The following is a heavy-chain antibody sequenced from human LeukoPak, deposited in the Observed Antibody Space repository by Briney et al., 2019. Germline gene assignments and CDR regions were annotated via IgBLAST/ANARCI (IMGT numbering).Heavy chain of an antibody. CDR2: IYYSGST. CDR3: ARAPMVRGVINWPFDY. V-gene: IGHV4-59*01. J-gene: IGHJ4*02. Sequence: SETLSPTCTVSGGSISSYYWSWIRQPPGKGLEWIGYIYYSGSTNYNPSLKSRVTISVDTSKNQFSLKLSSVTAADTAVYYCARAPMVRGVINWPFDYWGQGTLVTVSS. CDR1: GGSISSYY. D-gene: IGHD3-10*01.